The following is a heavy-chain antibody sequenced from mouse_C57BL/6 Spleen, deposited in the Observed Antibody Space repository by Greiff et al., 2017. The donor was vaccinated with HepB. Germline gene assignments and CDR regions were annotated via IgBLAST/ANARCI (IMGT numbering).Heavy chain of an antibody. CDR1: GYAFSSSW. V-gene: IGHV1-82*01. J-gene: IGHJ3*01. CDR3: ARSYDYDGAD. CDR2: IYPGDGDT. Sequence: QVQLQQSGPELVKPGASVKISCKASGYAFSSSWMNWVKQRPGKGLEWIGRIYPGDGDTNYNGKFKGKATLTADKSSSTAYMQLSSLTSEDSAVDVCARSYDYDGADWGQGTLVTVSA. D-gene: IGHD2-4*01.